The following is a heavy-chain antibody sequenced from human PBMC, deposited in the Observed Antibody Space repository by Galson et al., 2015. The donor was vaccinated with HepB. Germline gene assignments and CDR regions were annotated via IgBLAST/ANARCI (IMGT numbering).Heavy chain of an antibody. J-gene: IGHJ6*03. CDR1: GFSLSNYN. Sequence: SLRLSCAASGFSLSNYNMNWVRQAPGKGLEWVSSISSSSSYIYYADSVKGRFTISRDNAKNSLYLQMNSLRVEDMAVYYCARVGYCSGGTCYGYNYYYMDVWGQGTLVTVSS. V-gene: IGHV3-21*01. CDR3: ARVGYCSGGTCYGYNYYYMDV. CDR2: ISSSSSYI. D-gene: IGHD2-15*01.